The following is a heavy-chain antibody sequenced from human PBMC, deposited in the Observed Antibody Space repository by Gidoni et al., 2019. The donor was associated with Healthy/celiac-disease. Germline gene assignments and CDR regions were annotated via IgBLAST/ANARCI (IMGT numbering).Heavy chain of an antibody. CDR2: ISGSGGST. Sequence: EVQLLESGGGLVQPGGSLRLSCAASGFTFSSYAMSWVRQAPGKGLEWVSAISGSGGSTYYADSVKGRFTISRDNSKNTLYLQMNSLRAEDTAVYYCAKGGRGVGAMFGLFDYWGQGTLVTVSS. D-gene: IGHD1-26*01. V-gene: IGHV3-23*01. CDR3: AKGGRGVGAMFGLFDY. J-gene: IGHJ4*02. CDR1: GFTFSSYA.